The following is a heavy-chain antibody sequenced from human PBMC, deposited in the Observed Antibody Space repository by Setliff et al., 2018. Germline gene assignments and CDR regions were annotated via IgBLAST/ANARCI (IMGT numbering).Heavy chain of an antibody. CDR2: ISGSGGST. CDR1: GFTFSSYA. CDR3: AKGGSVGATSYYYYYMDV. Sequence: GGSLRLSCAASGFTFSSYAMSWVRQAPGKGLEWVSAISGSGGSTDYADSVKGRFTISRDNSKNTLYLQMNSLRAEDTAVYYWAKGGSVGATSYYYYYMDVWGKGTTVTVSS. D-gene: IGHD1-26*01. J-gene: IGHJ6*03. V-gene: IGHV3-23*01.